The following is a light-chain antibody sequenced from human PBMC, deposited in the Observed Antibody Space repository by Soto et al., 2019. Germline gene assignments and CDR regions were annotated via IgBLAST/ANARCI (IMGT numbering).Light chain of an antibody. CDR1: SSDVGGYDY. V-gene: IGLV2-11*01. CDR2: DVS. Sequence: QSALTQPRSVSGSPGQSVTISCTGTSSDVGGYDYVSWYQQHPGKAPKFMIYDVSKRPSGVPDRFSASKSGNTASLTISGLQADDEADYYCRSYAGSYTWVFGGGTQLTVL. CDR3: RSYAGSYTWV. J-gene: IGLJ2*01.